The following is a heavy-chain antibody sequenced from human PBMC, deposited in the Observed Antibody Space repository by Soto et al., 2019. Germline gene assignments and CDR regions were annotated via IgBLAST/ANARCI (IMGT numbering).Heavy chain of an antibody. CDR1: GGTFSSHT. CDR2: IIPALGTA. Sequence: SVKVSCKASGGTFSSHTFSWVRQAPGQGLEWMGRIIPALGTATYAQKFQGRVTITADESGTTVYMELNSLRSEDTAVYYCARPDFGDYWYFDLWGRGTLVTVSS. D-gene: IGHD4-17*01. V-gene: IGHV1-69*08. J-gene: IGHJ2*01. CDR3: ARPDFGDYWYFDL.